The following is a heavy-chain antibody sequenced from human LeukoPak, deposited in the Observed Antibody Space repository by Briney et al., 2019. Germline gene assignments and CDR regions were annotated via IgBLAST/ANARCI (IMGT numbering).Heavy chain of an antibody. D-gene: IGHD2-2*01. CDR1: GFTFSNDP. J-gene: IGHJ4*02. CDR2: ISNDGSPK. V-gene: IGHV3-30*15. Sequence: GRSLRLSCAASGFTFSNDPMHWVRQAPGKGLDWVAVISNDGSPKYYADSVKGRFTISRDNSKNTLFLQMGSMTTEDSAVYFCARGESVAMGSIDYWGQGTLVTVSS. CDR3: ARGESVAMGSIDY.